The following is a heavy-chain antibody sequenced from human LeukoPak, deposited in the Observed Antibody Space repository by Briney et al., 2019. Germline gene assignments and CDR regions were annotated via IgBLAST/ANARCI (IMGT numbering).Heavy chain of an antibody. Sequence: PGGSLRLSCAASGFTVSSNYMSWVRQAPGKGLEWVSANYSGGTTYYADAVKGRFTISRDNPKNMVYLQLNSLRVEDSAVYYCARRPDYGGTPTFDYWGQGTLVTVSS. CDR1: GFTVSSNY. V-gene: IGHV3-66*01. J-gene: IGHJ4*02. CDR2: NYSGGTT. D-gene: IGHD4-23*01. CDR3: ARRPDYGGTPTFDY.